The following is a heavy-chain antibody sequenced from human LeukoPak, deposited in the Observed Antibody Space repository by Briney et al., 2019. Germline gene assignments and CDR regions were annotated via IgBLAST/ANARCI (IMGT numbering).Heavy chain of an antibody. D-gene: IGHD6-13*01. Sequence: GGSLRLSCAASGFTFSSYSMNWVRQAPGKGLEWVSSISSSSSCIYYADSVKGRFTISRDDAKNSLYLQMNSLRAEDTAVYYCARDNLAAAGDYWGQGTLVTVSS. CDR1: GFTFSSYS. J-gene: IGHJ4*02. CDR3: ARDNLAAAGDY. V-gene: IGHV3-21*01. CDR2: ISSSSSCI.